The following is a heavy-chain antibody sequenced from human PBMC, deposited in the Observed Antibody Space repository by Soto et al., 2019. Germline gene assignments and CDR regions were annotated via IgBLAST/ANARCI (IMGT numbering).Heavy chain of an antibody. CDR3: ARELSSSWYFDY. J-gene: IGHJ4*02. V-gene: IGHV3-30*04. Sequence: GGSLRLSCAASGFTFSSYAMHWVRQAPGKGLEWVAVISYDGSNKYYADSVKGRFTISRDNSKNTLYLQMNSLRAEDTAVYYCARELSSSWYFDYWGQGTLVTVSS. CDR2: ISYDGSNK. CDR1: GFTFSSYA. D-gene: IGHD6-13*01.